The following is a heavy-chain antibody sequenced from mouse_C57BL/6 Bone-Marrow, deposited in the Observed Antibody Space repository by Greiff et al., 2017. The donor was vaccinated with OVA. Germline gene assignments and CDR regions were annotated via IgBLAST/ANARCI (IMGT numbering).Heavy chain of an antibody. CDR1: GFNIKDDY. V-gene: IGHV14-4*01. CDR3: IPNYGAY. D-gene: IGHD1-1*01. Sequence: EVKLQQSGAELVRPGASVKLSCTASGFNIKDDYMHWVKQRPEQGLEWIGWIDPENGDTAYASKFQGKATITADTSSNTAYLQLSSLTSEDTAVYYCIPNYGAYWGQGTLVTVSA. CDR2: IDPENGDT. J-gene: IGHJ3*01.